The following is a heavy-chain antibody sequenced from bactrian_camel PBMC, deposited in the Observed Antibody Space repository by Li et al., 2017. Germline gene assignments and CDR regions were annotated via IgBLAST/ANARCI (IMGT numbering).Heavy chain of an antibody. D-gene: IGHD4*01. CDR2: IDYDGTA. Sequence: HVQLVESGGGSVQAGGSLRLSCINSGSPYPYGYYCMGWYRRRAPGQEPEAVALIDYDGTATYAHLAQGRFDISKDNAKNNVYLQMNSLQPRDTAIYHCALLSGACAHYIDYDFRPGEGYWGQGTQVTVS. CDR1: GSPYPYGYYC. V-gene: IGHV3S53*01. J-gene: IGHJ4*01. CDR3: ALLSGACAHYIDYDFRPGEGY.